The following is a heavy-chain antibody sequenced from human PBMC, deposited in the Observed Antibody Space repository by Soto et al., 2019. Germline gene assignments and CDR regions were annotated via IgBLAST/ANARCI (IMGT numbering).Heavy chain of an antibody. CDR1: GFTFSSYA. J-gene: IGHJ6*02. D-gene: IGHD3-10*01. CDR3: ASLLYGSGRKDGMDV. CDR2: ISYDGSNK. Sequence: GGSLRLSCAASGFTFSSYAMHWVRQAPGKGLEWVAVISYDGSNKYYADSVKGRFTISRDNSKNTLYLQMNSLRAEDTAVYYCASLLYGSGRKDGMDVWGQGTTVTVSS. V-gene: IGHV3-30-3*01.